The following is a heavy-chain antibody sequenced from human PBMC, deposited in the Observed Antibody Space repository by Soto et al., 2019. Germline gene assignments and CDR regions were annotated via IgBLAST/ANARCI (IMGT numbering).Heavy chain of an antibody. J-gene: IGHJ4*02. CDR2: IYHSGST. CDR1: GGSISSGGYS. CDR3: ARGQVVAAQH. D-gene: IGHD2-15*01. Sequence: QLQLQESGSGLVKPSQTLSLTCAVSGGSISSGGYSWSWIRQPPGKGLEWIGYIYHSGSTYYNPSLTRRFTISVDRPKNQFSLKLSSVTPADTAVYYCARGQVVAAQHWGQGTLVTVSS. V-gene: IGHV4-30-2*01.